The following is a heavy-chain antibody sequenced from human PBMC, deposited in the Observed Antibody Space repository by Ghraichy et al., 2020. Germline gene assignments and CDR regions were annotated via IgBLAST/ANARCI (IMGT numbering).Heavy chain of an antibody. Sequence: SETLSLTCTISGGSISSYYWSWIRQPAGKGLEWIGRIYTSGSTNYNLSLKSRVTMSVDTSKNQFSLKLSSVTAADTAVYYCANGDSSGYGFDYWGQGTLVTVSS. J-gene: IGHJ4*02. CDR1: GGSISSYY. D-gene: IGHD3-22*01. CDR2: IYTSGST. V-gene: IGHV4-4*07. CDR3: ANGDSSGYGFDY.